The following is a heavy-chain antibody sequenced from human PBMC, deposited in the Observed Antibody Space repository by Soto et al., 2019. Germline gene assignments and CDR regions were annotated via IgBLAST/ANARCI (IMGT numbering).Heavy chain of an antibody. J-gene: IGHJ4*02. Sequence: LSLTCTVSGGSISSYYWSWIRQPAGKGLEWIGRIYTSGSTNYNPSLKSRVTMSVDTSKNQSSLKLSSVTAADTAVYYCAREGDYYDSSGYSSRPWGQGTLVTVSS. D-gene: IGHD3-22*01. CDR1: GGSISSYY. CDR3: AREGDYYDSSGYSSRP. V-gene: IGHV4-4*07. CDR2: IYTSGST.